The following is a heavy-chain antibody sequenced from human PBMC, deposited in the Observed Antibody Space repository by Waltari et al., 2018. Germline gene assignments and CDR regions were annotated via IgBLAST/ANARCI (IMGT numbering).Heavy chain of an antibody. Sequence: EVQLVESGGGMVKPGGSLRLSCAASGFNFSSYSMNWVRQAPGKGLEWVSSISSSSSYIYYADSVKGRFTISRDNAKNSLYLQMNSLRAEDTAVYYCARRTIFGVVRGEDVWGQGTTVTVSS. CDR2: ISSSSSYI. V-gene: IGHV3-21*01. D-gene: IGHD3-3*01. CDR3: ARRTIFGVVRGEDV. CDR1: GFNFSSYS. J-gene: IGHJ6*02.